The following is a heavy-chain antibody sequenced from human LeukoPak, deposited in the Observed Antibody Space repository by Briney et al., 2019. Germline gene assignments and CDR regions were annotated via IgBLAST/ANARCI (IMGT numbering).Heavy chain of an antibody. CDR1: GGSVSSGSYY. Sequence: SETLSLTCTVSGGSVSSGSYYWSWIRQPPGKGLEWIGYISYSGSTNYNPSLKSRVTISEDTSKNQFSLKLSSVTAADTAVYYCAREYGGNSGLHYFDYWGQGTLVTVSS. D-gene: IGHD4-23*01. CDR3: AREYGGNSGLHYFDY. V-gene: IGHV4-61*01. CDR2: ISYSGST. J-gene: IGHJ4*02.